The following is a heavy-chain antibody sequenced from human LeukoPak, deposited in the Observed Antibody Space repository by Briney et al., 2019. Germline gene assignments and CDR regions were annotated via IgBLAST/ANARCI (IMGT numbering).Heavy chain of an antibody. J-gene: IGHJ4*02. Sequence: GGSLTLSCAASGFTFSSYGMHWVRQAPGKGLEWVAVIAYDGSNKYYADSVKGRFTISRDNSKNTLYLQMNSLRAEDTAVYYCAKDYDFWSGYYPSYYFDYWGQGTLVTVSS. CDR3: AKDYDFWSGYYPSYYFDY. CDR2: IAYDGSNK. V-gene: IGHV3-30*18. CDR1: GFTFSSYG. D-gene: IGHD3-3*01.